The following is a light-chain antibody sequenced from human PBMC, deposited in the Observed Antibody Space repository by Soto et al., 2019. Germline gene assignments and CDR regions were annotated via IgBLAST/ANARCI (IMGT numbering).Light chain of an antibody. Sequence: QSALTQPASVSGSPGQSITISCTGTSSDVGGYDYVSWYQQHPGKAPKLIIYDVTNRPSGVSNRFSRSKSGNTASLTISGLQAEDEADYYCASHTNSNILEIFGGGTKVTVL. CDR2: DVT. V-gene: IGLV2-14*03. J-gene: IGLJ2*01. CDR3: ASHTNSNILEI. CDR1: SSDVGGYDY.